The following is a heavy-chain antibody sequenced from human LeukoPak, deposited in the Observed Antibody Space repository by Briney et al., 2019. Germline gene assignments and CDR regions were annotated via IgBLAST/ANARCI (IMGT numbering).Heavy chain of an antibody. CDR1: GFTVGSYA. CDR2: ISGSGGST. CDR3: ASSGPYSSGWYAFDI. J-gene: IGHJ3*02. V-gene: IGHV3-23*01. Sequence: GGSLRLSCAASGFTVGSYAMSWVRQAPGKGLEWVSAISGSGGSTYYADSVKGRFTISRDNSKNTLYLQMNSLRAEDTAVYYCASSGPYSSGWYAFDIWGQGTMVTVSS. D-gene: IGHD6-19*01.